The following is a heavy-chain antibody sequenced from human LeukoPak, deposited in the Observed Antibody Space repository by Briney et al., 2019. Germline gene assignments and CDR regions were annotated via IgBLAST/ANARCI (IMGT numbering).Heavy chain of an antibody. CDR3: AGGTTVVSYFDY. V-gene: IGHV3-30*03. J-gene: IGHJ4*02. Sequence: GGSLRLCCAASGFTFSSYGMHWVRQAPGKGLEWVAVISYDGSNKYYADSVKGRFTISRDNSKNTLYLQMNSLRAEDTAVYYCAGGTTVVSYFDYWGQGTLVTVSS. D-gene: IGHD4-23*01. CDR1: GFTFSSYG. CDR2: ISYDGSNK.